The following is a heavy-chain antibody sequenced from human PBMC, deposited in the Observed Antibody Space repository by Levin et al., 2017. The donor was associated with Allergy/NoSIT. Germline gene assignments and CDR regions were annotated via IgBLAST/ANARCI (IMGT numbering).Heavy chain of an antibody. D-gene: IGHD2-2*01. CDR1: GYTFTSYA. Sequence: ASVKVSCKASGYTFTSYAMNWVRQAPGQGLEWMGWINTNTGNPTYAQGFTGRFVFSLDTSVSTAYLQISSLKAEDTAVYYCARRYCSSTSCPFDYWGQGTLVTVSS. J-gene: IGHJ4*02. CDR3: ARRYCSSTSCPFDY. V-gene: IGHV7-4-1*02. CDR2: INTNTGNP.